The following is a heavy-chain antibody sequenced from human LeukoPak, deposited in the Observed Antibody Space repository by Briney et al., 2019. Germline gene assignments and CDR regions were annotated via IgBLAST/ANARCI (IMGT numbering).Heavy chain of an antibody. Sequence: KASETLSLTCTVSGGSISSNYWNWIRLPAGKGLEWIGRMSSSGVSNYNPSLQSRVTISVDKSRNQLSLKLTAVTAADTAVYYCARGPPSYNWNDGGYFDYWGQGTLATVSS. CDR3: ARGPPSYNWNDGGYFDY. J-gene: IGHJ4*02. D-gene: IGHD1-20*01. CDR2: MSSSGVS. V-gene: IGHV4-4*07. CDR1: GGSISSNY.